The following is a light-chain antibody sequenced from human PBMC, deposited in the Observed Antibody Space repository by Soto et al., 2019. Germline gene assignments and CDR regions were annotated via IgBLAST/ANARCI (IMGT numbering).Light chain of an antibody. V-gene: IGLV2-14*01. Sequence: QSALTQPASVSGSPGQSITISCTGTTSDVGGYNFVSWYQQHPGKAPKLIIYEVSYRPSGVSNRFSGSKSGNTASLTISGLQAEDEADYYCGSYTSSSNSVFGTGTKVTVL. CDR2: EVS. CDR3: GSYTSSSNSV. CDR1: TSDVGGYNF. J-gene: IGLJ1*01.